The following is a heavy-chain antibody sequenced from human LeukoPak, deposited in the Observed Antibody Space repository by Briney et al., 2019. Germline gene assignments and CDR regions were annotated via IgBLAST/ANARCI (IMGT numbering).Heavy chain of an antibody. J-gene: IGHJ6*02. CDR3: ATDQVPPTTVTTFLRYYYYGMDV. D-gene: IGHD4-17*01. Sequence: ASVKVSCKVSGYTLTELSMHWVRQAPGKGLEWMGGFDPEDGETIYAQKFQGRVTMTEDTSTDTAYMELSSLRSEDTAVYYCATDQVPPTTVTTFLRYYYYGMDVWGQGTTVTVSS. V-gene: IGHV1-24*01. CDR2: FDPEDGET. CDR1: GYTLTELS.